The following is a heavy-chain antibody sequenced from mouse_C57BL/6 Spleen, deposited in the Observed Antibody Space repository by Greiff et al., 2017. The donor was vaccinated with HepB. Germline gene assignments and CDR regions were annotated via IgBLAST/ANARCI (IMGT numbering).Heavy chain of an antibody. CDR2: IDPSDSET. CDR1: GYTFTSYW. J-gene: IGHJ3*01. V-gene: IGHV1-52*01. D-gene: IGHD1-1*01. CDR3: ERSSYGSLAWFAY. Sequence: LQQSGAELVRPGSSVKLSCKASGYTFTSYWMHWVKQRPIQGLEWIGNIDPSDSETHYNQKFKDKATLTVEKSSSTAYMQLCSLTSEDSAVYYCERSSYGSLAWFAYWGQGTLVTVSA.